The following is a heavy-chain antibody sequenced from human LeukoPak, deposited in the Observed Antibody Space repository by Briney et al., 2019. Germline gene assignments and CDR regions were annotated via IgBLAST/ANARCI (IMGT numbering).Heavy chain of an antibody. CDR1: GYRFTTYW. V-gene: IGHV5-10-1*01. CDR2: IDPSDSYT. CDR3: ARPDF. J-gene: IGHJ4*02. Sequence: GEALKISCKGSGYRFTTYWISWVRQMPGKGLEWMGRIDPSDSYTDYAPSCQGHVTISAYRSLSTAYLQWYSLKASDTATYYCARPDFWGQGTLVTVSS.